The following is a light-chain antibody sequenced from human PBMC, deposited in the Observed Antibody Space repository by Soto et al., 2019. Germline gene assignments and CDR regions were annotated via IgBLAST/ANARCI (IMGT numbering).Light chain of an antibody. CDR3: QTWRTAIQV. Sequence: QPVLTQSPSASASLGASVKLTCTLSSGHSSYAIAWHQQQPEKGPRYLMNLNSDGSHYKGDGIPDRFSGSSSGAVRYLTISSLQSEDEADYYCQTWRTAIQVFGGGTKLTVL. V-gene: IGLV4-69*01. J-gene: IGLJ3*02. CDR1: SGHSSYA. CDR2: LNSDGSH.